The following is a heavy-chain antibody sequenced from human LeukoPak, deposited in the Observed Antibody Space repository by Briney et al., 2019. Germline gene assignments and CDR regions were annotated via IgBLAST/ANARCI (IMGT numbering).Heavy chain of an antibody. CDR2: IQYDGSNK. CDR1: GFTFSTYG. D-gene: IGHD4-17*01. J-gene: IGHJ6*03. CDR3: AKAASKRTDYDDYAFYYYMDV. V-gene: IGHV3-30*02. Sequence: GGSLVLSCAASGFTFSTYGMNWARRAPGKGLEGVAFIQYDGSNKYYADSVKGRFTISRDDSKNTLYLQMNSLRAEDTAVYYCAKAASKRTDYDDYAFYYYMDVWGKGTTVTISS.